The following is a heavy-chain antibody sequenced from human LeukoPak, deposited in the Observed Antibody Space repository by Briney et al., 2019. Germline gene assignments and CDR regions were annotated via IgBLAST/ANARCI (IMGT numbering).Heavy chain of an antibody. CDR2: IIPIFGTA. CDR3: ARQRGEINYDILTGHAPGWFDP. V-gene: IGHV1-69*05. CDR1: GGTFSSYA. D-gene: IGHD3-9*01. Sequence: GASVKVSCKASGGTFSSYAISWVRQAPGQGLEWMGGIIPIFGTANYAQKFQGRVTITTDESTSTAYMELSSLRSEDTAVYYCARQRGEINYDILTGHAPGWFDPWGQGTLVTVSS. J-gene: IGHJ5*02.